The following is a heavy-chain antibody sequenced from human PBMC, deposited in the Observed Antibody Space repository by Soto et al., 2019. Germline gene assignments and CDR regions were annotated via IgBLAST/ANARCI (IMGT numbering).Heavy chain of an antibody. J-gene: IGHJ6*02. V-gene: IGHV1-69*13. CDR3: ARDLVEMATDYYYYGMDV. D-gene: IGHD5-12*01. CDR2: IIPIFGTA. Sequence: SVKVSCKASGGTFSSYAISWVRQAPGQGLEWMGGIIPIFGTANYAQKFQGRVTITADESTSTAYMELSSLRSEDTAVYYCARDLVEMATDYYYYGMDVWGQGTTVTVSS. CDR1: GGTFSSYA.